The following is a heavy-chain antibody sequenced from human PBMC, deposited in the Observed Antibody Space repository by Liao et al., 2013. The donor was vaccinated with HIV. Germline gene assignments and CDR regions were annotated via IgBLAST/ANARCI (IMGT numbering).Heavy chain of an antibody. CDR3: ARGGLVWYGEVVGYFDY. CDR1: GGSVSRGSYY. CDR2: INHSGST. J-gene: IGHJ4*02. D-gene: IGHD3-10*01. V-gene: IGHV4-61*10. Sequence: QVQLQESGPGLVKPSQTLSLTCTVSGGSVSRGSYYWNWVRKPAGKGLEWIGEINHSGSTNYNSSLKSRVRMSVDTSKNQFSLKLNSVTAADTAVYYCARGGLVWYGEVVGYFDYWGQGTLVTVSS.